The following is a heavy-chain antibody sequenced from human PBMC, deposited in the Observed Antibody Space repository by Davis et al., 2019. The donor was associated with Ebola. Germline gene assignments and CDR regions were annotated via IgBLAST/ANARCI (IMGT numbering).Heavy chain of an antibody. CDR3: AGEQLASNWFDT. D-gene: IGHD6-6*01. CDR1: GGSISSYY. CDR2: IYYSGST. V-gene: IGHV4-59*01. Sequence: SETLSLTCTVSGGSISSYYWSWIRQPPGKGLEWIGYIYYSGSTNYNPSLKSRVTISVDTSKNQFSLKLSSVTAADTAVYYCAGEQLASNWFDTWGQGTLVTVSS. J-gene: IGHJ5*02.